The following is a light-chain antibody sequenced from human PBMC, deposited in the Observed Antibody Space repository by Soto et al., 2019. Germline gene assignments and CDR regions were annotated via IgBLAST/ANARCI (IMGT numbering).Light chain of an antibody. J-gene: IGKJ4*01. CDR3: QQYGRLPLS. Sequence: EILLTQSPGTLSLSPGDRATLSCRASQSLTSSFLAWYQQKPGQTPRLLIYGASIRATDIPDRFSGSGSGTAFTLTISRLEPDDFAVYFCQQYGRLPLSFGGGTKVEIK. CDR1: QSLTSSF. CDR2: GAS. V-gene: IGKV3-20*01.